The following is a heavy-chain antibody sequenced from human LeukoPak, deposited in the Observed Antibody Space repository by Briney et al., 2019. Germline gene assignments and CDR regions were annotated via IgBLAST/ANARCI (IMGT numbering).Heavy chain of an antibody. Sequence: GGSLRLSCAASGFTFSSYGMHWVRQAPGKGLEWVAVIWYDGSNKYYADSVKGRFTISRDNARNSLYLQMNGLRDEDTAVYYCARVESDAFDIWGQGTMVTVSS. CDR3: ARVESDAFDI. CDR1: GFTFSSYG. CDR2: IWYDGSNK. V-gene: IGHV3-33*01. J-gene: IGHJ3*02.